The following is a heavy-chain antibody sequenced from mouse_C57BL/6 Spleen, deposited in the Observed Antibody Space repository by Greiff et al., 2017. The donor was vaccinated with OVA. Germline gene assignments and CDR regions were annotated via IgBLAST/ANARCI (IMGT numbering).Heavy chain of an antibody. J-gene: IGHJ3*01. CDR2: IDPSDSYT. Sequence: QVQLQQPGAELVKPGASVKLSCKTSGYTFTSYWMQWVKQRPGQGLEWIGEIDPSDSYTNYNQKFKGKATLTVDTSSSTAYMQLSSLTSEDSAVYYCWVDSSGYIAYWGQGTLVTVSA. V-gene: IGHV1-50*01. D-gene: IGHD3-2*02. CDR1: GYTFTSYW. CDR3: WVDSSGYIAY.